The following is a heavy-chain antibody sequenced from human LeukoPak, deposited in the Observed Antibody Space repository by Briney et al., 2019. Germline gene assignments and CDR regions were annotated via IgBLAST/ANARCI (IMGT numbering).Heavy chain of an antibody. Sequence: GGSLRLSCVASGFTFSNAWMSWVRQAPGKGLEWVGRIKRKTDGGTTDYAAPVKGRFTISRDDSKNTLSLQMNSLKTEDTAVYYCTTDVTPPNWNDGLGYWGQGTLVTVSS. D-gene: IGHD1-1*01. CDR1: GFTFSNAW. J-gene: IGHJ4*02. CDR2: IKRKTDGGTT. V-gene: IGHV3-15*01. CDR3: TTDVTPPNWNDGLGY.